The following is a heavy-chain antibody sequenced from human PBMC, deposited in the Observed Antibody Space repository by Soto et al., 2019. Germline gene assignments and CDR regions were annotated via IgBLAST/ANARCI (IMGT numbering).Heavy chain of an antibody. CDR1: GFTFTDYW. D-gene: IGHD2-21*02. CDR2: IKGDETTT. CDR3: ARGLRGAYGMDV. J-gene: IGHJ6*02. Sequence: EVQLVESGGGLVQPGGSLRLSCAASGFTFTDYWVHWVRQSPGKGLVWVSRIKGDETTTNYADSVEGRFTISRDNARNTVYLQINSLRVEDTAVYFCARGLRGAYGMDVWGQGPTVTVSS. V-gene: IGHV3-74*01.